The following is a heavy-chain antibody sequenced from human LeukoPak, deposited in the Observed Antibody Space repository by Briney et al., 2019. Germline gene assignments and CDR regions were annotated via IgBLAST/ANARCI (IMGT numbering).Heavy chain of an antibody. CDR3: ARGTGSLDY. D-gene: IGHD1-26*01. CDR2: TYSRSKWFN. J-gene: IGHJ4*02. V-gene: IGHV6-1*01. CDR1: GDSVSSNSAS. Sequence: SQTLSLTCVISGDSVSSNSASWNSIRHSPSRGLEWLGRTYSRSKWFNDYAVSVKSRITINPDTSKNQFSLHLMSVTPDDTAVYYCARGTGSLDYWGQGGLVTV.